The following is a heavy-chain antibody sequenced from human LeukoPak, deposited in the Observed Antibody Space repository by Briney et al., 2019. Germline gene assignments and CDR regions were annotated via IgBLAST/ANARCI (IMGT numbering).Heavy chain of an antibody. CDR3: ARDFNGYSSGWYLYYFYYMDV. J-gene: IGHJ6*03. CDR2: ISSSSSYI. Sequence: GGSLRLSCAASGFTFSSYGMSWVRQAPGKGLEWVSSISSSSSYIYYADSVKGRFTISRDNAKNSLYLQMNSLRAEDTAVYYCARDFNGYSSGWYLYYFYYMDVWGKGTTVTVSS. V-gene: IGHV3-21*01. CDR1: GFTFSSYG. D-gene: IGHD6-19*01.